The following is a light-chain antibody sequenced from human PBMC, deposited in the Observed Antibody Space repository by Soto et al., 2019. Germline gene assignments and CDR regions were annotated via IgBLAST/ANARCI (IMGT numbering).Light chain of an antibody. V-gene: IGKV1-5*03. CDR2: RAS. CDR3: QQYKGFPLT. CDR1: QSISSW. Sequence: DIQMTQSPSTLAASVGDRVTLTCRASQSISSWLAWYQQKPGKAPKLLIYRASNLDSGVPSRCSGSGSGKEFTRTISSLQPDDFATYYRQQYKGFPLTFGGGTKVEI. J-gene: IGKJ4*01.